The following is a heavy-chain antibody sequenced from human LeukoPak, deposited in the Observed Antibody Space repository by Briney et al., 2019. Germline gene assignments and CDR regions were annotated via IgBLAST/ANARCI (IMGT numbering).Heavy chain of an antibody. J-gene: IGHJ4*02. CDR3: ARGTASSSSPLYYFDY. CDR2: IYTSGRT. D-gene: IGHD6-6*01. CDR1: GGSLSSGSYY. Sequence: PSQTLSLTCTVSGGSLSSGSYYSSWIRQPAGKGLEWIGRIYTSGRTNYNPSLKSRVTISVDTSKNQFSLKLSSVTAADTAVYYCARGTASSSSPLYYFDYWGQGTLVTVSS. V-gene: IGHV4-61*02.